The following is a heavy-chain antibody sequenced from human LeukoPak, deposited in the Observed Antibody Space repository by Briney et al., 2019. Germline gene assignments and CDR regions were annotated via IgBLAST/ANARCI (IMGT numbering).Heavy chain of an antibody. CDR2: MYYRGST. V-gene: IGHV4-39*07. Sequence: SETLSLTCTVSGGSISSSSHYWGWIRQPPGKGLEWIGSMYYRGSTYHNPSLKSRVTISVDTSKNQFSLQLNSVTPEDTAVYYCARQERWLQSIDYRGQGTLVTVSS. CDR3: ARQERWLQSIDY. D-gene: IGHD5-24*01. J-gene: IGHJ4*02. CDR1: GGSISSSSHY.